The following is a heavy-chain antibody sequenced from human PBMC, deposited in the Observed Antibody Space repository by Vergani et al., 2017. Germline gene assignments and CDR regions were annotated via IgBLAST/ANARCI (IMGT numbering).Heavy chain of an antibody. CDR2: IWYDGSNK. Sequence: QVQLVESGGGVVQPGRSLRLSCAASGFTFRSYGMHWVRQAPGKGLEWVAVIWYDGSNKYYADSVKGRFTISRDNSKNTLYLQMNSLRAEDTAVYYCAREGGCGGDCYRVTPLYYYYYMDVWGKGTTVTVSS. CDR3: AREGGCGGDCYRVTPLYYYYYMDV. D-gene: IGHD2-21*01. V-gene: IGHV3-33*01. CDR1: GFTFRSYG. J-gene: IGHJ6*03.